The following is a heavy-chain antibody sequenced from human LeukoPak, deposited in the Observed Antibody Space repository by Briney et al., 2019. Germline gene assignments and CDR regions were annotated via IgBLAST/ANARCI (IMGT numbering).Heavy chain of an antibody. V-gene: IGHV3-48*04. Sequence: SGGSLRLSCAASGFTFSSYSMNWVRQAPGKGLEWVSYISSSSSTIYYADSVKGRFTISRDNAKNSLYLQMNSLRAEDTAVYYCARAGSRYCSSTSCYEFWGQGTLVTVSS. J-gene: IGHJ4*02. CDR2: ISSSSSTI. D-gene: IGHD2-2*01. CDR3: ARAGSRYCSSTSCYEF. CDR1: GFTFSSYS.